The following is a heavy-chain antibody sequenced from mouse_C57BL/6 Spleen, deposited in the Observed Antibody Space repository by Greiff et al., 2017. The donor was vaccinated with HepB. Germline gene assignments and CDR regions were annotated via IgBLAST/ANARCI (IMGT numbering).Heavy chain of an antibody. J-gene: IGHJ2*01. D-gene: IGHD1-1*01. CDR2: ISSGGSYT. CDR3: ARRGITTVVEYYFDY. V-gene: IGHV5-6*02. Sequence: EVKLMESGGDLVKPGGSLKLSCAASGFTLSSYGMSWVRQTPDKRLGWVATISSGGSYTYYPDSVKGRFTISRDNAKNTLYLQMSSLKSEDTAMYYCARRGITTVVEYYFDYWGQGTTLTVSS. CDR1: GFTLSSYG.